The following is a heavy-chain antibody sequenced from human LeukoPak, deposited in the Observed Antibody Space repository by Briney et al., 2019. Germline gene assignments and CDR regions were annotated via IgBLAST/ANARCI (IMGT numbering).Heavy chain of an antibody. CDR2: IYNGGST. Sequence: GGSLRLSCAASGFTVSSNYMSWVRQAPGKGLEWVSVIYNGGSTYNADSVKGRFTISRDNSKNTLYLQMNSLRAEDTAVYYCARDLGRDGYFDYWGQGILVTVSS. V-gene: IGHV3-66*01. D-gene: IGHD5-24*01. CDR1: GFTVSSNY. CDR3: ARDLGRDGYFDY. J-gene: IGHJ4*02.